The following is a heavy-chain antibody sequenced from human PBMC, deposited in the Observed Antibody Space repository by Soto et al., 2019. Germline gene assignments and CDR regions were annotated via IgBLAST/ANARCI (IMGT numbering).Heavy chain of an antibody. CDR1: GFTFSNYT. D-gene: IGHD3-16*02. V-gene: IGHV3-30-3*01. Sequence: QVQLVESGGGVVQPGRSLRLSCEGSGFTFSNYTMDWVRQAPGKGLEWVAVISHDGSKKQYADSVKGRFSLSRDNSKNTLYLQMNSLRDEDTAVYHCVASGLSPDYWGQGTLVTVSS. J-gene: IGHJ4*02. CDR3: VASGLSPDY. CDR2: ISHDGSKK.